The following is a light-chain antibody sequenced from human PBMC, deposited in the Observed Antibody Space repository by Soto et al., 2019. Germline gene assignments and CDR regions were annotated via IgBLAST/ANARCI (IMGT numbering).Light chain of an antibody. J-gene: IGKJ5*01. CDR1: QSVSSY. V-gene: IGKV3-11*01. CDR2: DAS. CDR3: QQRGNWPRIT. Sequence: EIVLTQSPATLSLSPGERATLSCRASQSVSSYLAWYQQKPGQAPRLLIYDASNRATGIPARFSGSGSGTDFTLTIGSLEPEDFAVYYCQQRGNWPRITFGQGTRLEIK.